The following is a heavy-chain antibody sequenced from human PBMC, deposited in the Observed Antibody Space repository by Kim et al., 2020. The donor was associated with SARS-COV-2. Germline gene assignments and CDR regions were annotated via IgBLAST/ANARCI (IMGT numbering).Heavy chain of an antibody. V-gene: IGHV3-74*01. CDR2: INSDGSST. CDR1: GFTFSSYW. J-gene: IGHJ4*02. Sequence: GGSLRLSCAASGFTFSSYWMHWVRQAPGKGLVWVSRINSDGSSTSYADSVKGRFTISRDNAKNTLYLQMNSLRAEDTAVYYCAREDYDFWSGGAFDYWGQGTLVTVSS. CDR3: AREDYDFWSGGAFDY. D-gene: IGHD3-3*01.